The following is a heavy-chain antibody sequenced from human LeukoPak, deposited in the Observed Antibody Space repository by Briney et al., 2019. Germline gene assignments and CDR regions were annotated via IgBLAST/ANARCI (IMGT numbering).Heavy chain of an antibody. CDR3: ARRDGY. D-gene: IGHD2-21*02. CDR1: GYSISSGYC. Sequence: SETLSLTCTVSGYSISSGYCWGWIRQPPGKGLEWIGSIYHSGSTYYNPSLKSRVTISVDTSKNQFSLKLSSVTAADTAVYYCARRDGYWGQGTLVTVSS. V-gene: IGHV4-38-2*02. J-gene: IGHJ4*02. CDR2: IYHSGST.